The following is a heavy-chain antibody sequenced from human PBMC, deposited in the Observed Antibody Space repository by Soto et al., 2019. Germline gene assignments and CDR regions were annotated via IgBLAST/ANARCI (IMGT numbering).Heavy chain of an antibody. CDR2: IYPGDSDT. D-gene: IGHD2-15*01. V-gene: IGHV5-51*01. CDR1: GYSFTSYW. J-gene: IGHJ5*02. Sequence: PGESLKISCKVSGYSFTSYWIGWVRQMPGKGLEWMGIIYPGDSDTRYSPSFQGQVTISADKSISTAYLQWSSLKASDTAMYYCARGLCSGGSCYFWFDPWGQGTLVTVSS. CDR3: ARGLCSGGSCYFWFDP.